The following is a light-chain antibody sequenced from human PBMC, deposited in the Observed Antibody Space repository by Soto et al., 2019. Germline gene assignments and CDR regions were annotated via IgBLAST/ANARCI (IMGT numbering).Light chain of an antibody. CDR1: QSVSSSY. V-gene: IGKV3-20*01. CDR2: GAS. CDR3: QQYGSFFT. J-gene: IGKJ3*01. Sequence: EIVLTQSPGTLSLSPGEGATLSCRASQSVSSSYLAWYQQKPGQAPRLLIYGASSRATGIPDRFSGSGSGTDFTLTISRLEPEDFAVYYCQQYGSFFTFGPGTKVDIK.